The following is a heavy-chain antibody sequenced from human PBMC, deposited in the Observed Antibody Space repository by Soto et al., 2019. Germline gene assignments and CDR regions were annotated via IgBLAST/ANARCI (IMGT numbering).Heavy chain of an antibody. J-gene: IGHJ5*02. V-gene: IGHV4-61*01. Sequence: SETLSLTCTVSGGSVSSCSYYWIWIRQPPGKGLEWIGYIYYIGSTNYNPSLKSRVTISVDTSKNQFSLKLSSVTAADTAVYYCARGILTGYYIFDPWGQGTLVTVSS. CDR2: IYYIGST. D-gene: IGHD3-9*01. CDR1: GGSVSSCSYY. CDR3: ARGILTGYYIFDP.